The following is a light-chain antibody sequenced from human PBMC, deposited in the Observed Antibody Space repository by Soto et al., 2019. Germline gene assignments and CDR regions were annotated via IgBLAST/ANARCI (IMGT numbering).Light chain of an antibody. J-gene: IGLJ3*02. Sequence: QSVLTQPASVSGSPGQSITISCTGTNSDVGGYNFVSWYQQHPGNAPKLIIHEVLNRPSGVSSRFSGSKSGNTASLTISGLQAEDDAVYYCCSHSASIHWVFGGGTKLTVL. CDR3: CSHSASIHWV. CDR1: NSDVGGYNF. V-gene: IGLV2-14*03. CDR2: EVL.